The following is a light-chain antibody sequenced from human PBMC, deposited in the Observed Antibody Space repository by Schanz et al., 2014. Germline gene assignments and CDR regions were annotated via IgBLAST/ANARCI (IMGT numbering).Light chain of an antibody. CDR1: SSDVGGYDF. J-gene: IGLJ3*02. V-gene: IGLV2-14*03. Sequence: QSALTQPASVSGSPGQSITISCTGTSSDVGGYDFVSWYQQHPDKAPKLIIYDVSKRPSGVSDRFSGSNSGNAASLTVSGLQAEDEADYYCSSFTSTNTWVFGGGTKLTVL. CDR3: SSFTSTNTWV. CDR2: DVS.